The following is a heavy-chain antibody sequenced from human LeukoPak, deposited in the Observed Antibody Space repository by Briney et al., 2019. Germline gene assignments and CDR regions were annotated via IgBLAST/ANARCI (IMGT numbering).Heavy chain of an antibody. D-gene: IGHD3-22*01. V-gene: IGHV3-48*03. CDR3: ARSDRKYYYDRSGYFSSDY. CDR1: GFTFSSYE. CDR2: ISRSGSNI. Sequence: GGPLRLSCAASGFTFSSYEMNWVRQAPGKGLEWISKISRSGSNIDYADSVKGRFTISRDNAKNTLYLQMNSLRAEDTAVYYCARSDRKYYYDRSGYFSSDYWGQGTLVTVSS. J-gene: IGHJ4*02.